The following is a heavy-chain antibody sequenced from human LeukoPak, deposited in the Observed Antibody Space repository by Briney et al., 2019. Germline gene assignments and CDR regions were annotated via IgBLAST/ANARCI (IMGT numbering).Heavy chain of an antibody. J-gene: IGHJ3*02. D-gene: IGHD3-22*01. Sequence: SETLSLTCTVSGGSISSYYWSWIRQPPGKGLEWLGYIYYSGSTNYNPSLESRVTISVDTSKNQFSLKLSSVTAADTAVYYCARDRDLDSSAAFDIWGQGTMVTVSS. V-gene: IGHV4-59*01. CDR2: IYYSGST. CDR1: GGSISSYY. CDR3: ARDRDLDSSAAFDI.